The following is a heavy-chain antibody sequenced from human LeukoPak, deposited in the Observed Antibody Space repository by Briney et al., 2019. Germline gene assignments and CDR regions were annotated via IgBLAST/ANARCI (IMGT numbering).Heavy chain of an antibody. CDR2: ITGSGGST. CDR1: GITLSNYG. Sequence: GGSLRLSCAVSGITLSNYGMSWVRQAPGKGLEWVSGITGSGGSTNYADSVKGRFTISRDNAKNTLYLQMNSMRAEDTAVSFCAKRGVVIRVILVGFHKEAYYFDSWGQGALVTVSS. D-gene: IGHD3-10*01. V-gene: IGHV3-23*01. CDR3: AKRGVVIRVILVGFHKEAYYFDS. J-gene: IGHJ4*02.